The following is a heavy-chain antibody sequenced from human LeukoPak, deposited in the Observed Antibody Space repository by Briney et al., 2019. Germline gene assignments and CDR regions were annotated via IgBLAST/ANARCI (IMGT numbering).Heavy chain of an antibody. Sequence: GGSLRLSCAASGFTFSSYWMSWVRQAPGKGLEWVSVIYSGGSTYYTDSVKGRFTISRDSSKNTLYLQMNSLRAEDAAVYYCARDLGFGELSDYYGMDVWGQGTTVTVSS. J-gene: IGHJ6*02. CDR1: GFTFSSYW. D-gene: IGHD3-10*01. V-gene: IGHV3-66*01. CDR2: IYSGGST. CDR3: ARDLGFGELSDYYGMDV.